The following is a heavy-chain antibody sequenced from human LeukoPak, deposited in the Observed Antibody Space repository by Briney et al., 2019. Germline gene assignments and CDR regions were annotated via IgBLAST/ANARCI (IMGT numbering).Heavy chain of an antibody. CDR3: AREARVTRSWFDP. D-gene: IGHD4-17*01. V-gene: IGHV1-2*02. Sequence: ASVKVSCKASGYTFTGYYMHWVRQAPGQGLEWMGWINPNSGGTNYAQKFQGRVTMTRDTSISTAYMGLSRLRSDDTAVYYCAREARVTRSWFDPWGQGTLVTVSS. CDR2: INPNSGGT. CDR1: GYTFTGYY. J-gene: IGHJ5*02.